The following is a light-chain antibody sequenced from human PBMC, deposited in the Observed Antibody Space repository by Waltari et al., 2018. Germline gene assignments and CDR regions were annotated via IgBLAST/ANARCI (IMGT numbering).Light chain of an antibody. CDR3: QQYDGEVVT. V-gene: IGKV3-20*01. J-gene: IGKJ4*01. Sequence: EIVLTQSPGTLSLSPGERATLSCRASQSVTSISLTWYQKKVGQAPRLLIYGTSSGATGIPDRFSGSGSGTEFTLTISRLEPEDFAVYYCQQYDGEVVTFGGGTKVEI. CDR1: QSVTSIS. CDR2: GTS.